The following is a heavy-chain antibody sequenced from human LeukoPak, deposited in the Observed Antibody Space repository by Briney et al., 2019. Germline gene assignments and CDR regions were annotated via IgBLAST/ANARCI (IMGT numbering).Heavy chain of an antibody. CDR2: FYTSGST. D-gene: IGHD3-10*01. Sequence: SETLSLTCTVSGGSISSYYCSWIRQHAGKGLEWIGRFYTSGSTNYNPSLKSRVTMSVDKSKNQFSLKLSSVTAADTAVYYCARSPYYYGSGTYYDYWGQGTLVTV. V-gene: IGHV4-4*07. CDR1: GGSISSYY. J-gene: IGHJ4*02. CDR3: ARSPYYYGSGTYYDY.